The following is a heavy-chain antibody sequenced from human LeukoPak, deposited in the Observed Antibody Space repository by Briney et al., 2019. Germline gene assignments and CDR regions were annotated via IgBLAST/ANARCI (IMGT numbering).Heavy chain of an antibody. V-gene: IGHV3-74*01. D-gene: IGHD6-13*01. CDR1: GFTFSSYW. Sequence: GGSLRLSCAASGFTFSSYWMHWVRQAPGEGLVWVSRINSDGSSTSYADSVKGRFTISRDNAKNTLYLQMNSLRAEDTAVYYCAEGIAAAGIDYWGQGTLVTVSS. CDR3: AEGIAAAGIDY. J-gene: IGHJ4*02. CDR2: INSDGSST.